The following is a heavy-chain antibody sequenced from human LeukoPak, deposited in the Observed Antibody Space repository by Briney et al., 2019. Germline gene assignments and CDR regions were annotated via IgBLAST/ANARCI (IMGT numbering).Heavy chain of an antibody. V-gene: IGHV3-74*01. D-gene: IGHD4-23*01. J-gene: IGHJ4*02. CDR2: INSDGGST. CDR3: RCYGGNREPDY. CDR1: GFTFSSYW. Sequence: GGSLRLSCAASGFTFSSYWMHWVRQAPGEGRVWVSRINSDGGSTSYADSVKGRFTISRDNAKNTLYLQMNSLRAEDMAVYYCRCYGGNREPDYWGQGTLVNVSS.